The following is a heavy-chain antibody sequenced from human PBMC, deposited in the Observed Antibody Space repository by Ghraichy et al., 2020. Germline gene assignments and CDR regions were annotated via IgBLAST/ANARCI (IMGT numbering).Heavy chain of an antibody. Sequence: SETLSLTCTVSGGSISRTSYYWGWIRQAPGKGLEWIGRMYYSGSIYYNPSLKSRVTTSVDTSKNQFFLKLSSVTAADTAVYYCARHEGAGVDGYNYWYYGMDVWGQGTTVTVSS. CDR3: ARHEGAGVDGYNYWYYGMDV. CDR2: MYYSGSI. D-gene: IGHD5-24*01. V-gene: IGHV4-39*01. CDR1: GGSISRTSYY. J-gene: IGHJ6*02.